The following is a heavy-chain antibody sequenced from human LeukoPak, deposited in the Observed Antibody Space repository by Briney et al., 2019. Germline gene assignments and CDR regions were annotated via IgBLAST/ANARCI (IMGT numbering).Heavy chain of an antibody. CDR1: GYTFSDYY. V-gene: IGHV1-2*02. D-gene: IGHD5-12*01. J-gene: IGHJ4*02. CDR3: ARGSGYEVPALDY. Sequence: ASVKVSCKASGYTFSDYYLHWVRQAPGQGLEWMGWINPNSGGTNYAQKLQGRVTMTTDTSTSTAYMELRSLRSDDTAVYYCARGSGYEVPALDYWGQGTLVTVSS. CDR2: INPNSGGT.